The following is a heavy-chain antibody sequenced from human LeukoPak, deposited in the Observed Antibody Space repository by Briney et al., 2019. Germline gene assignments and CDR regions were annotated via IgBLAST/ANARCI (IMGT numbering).Heavy chain of an antibody. CDR2: IWPDGSNK. CDR1: GFTFSDYG. Sequence: GGPLRLSCAASGFTFSDYGIHWFRQAPGKGLEGVAVIWPDGSNKYYADSVKGRFTISRENSKNTLYLRMNSLRVEDTAVYYCVRASGSFDYWGQGTLVTVSS. D-gene: IGHD3-10*01. J-gene: IGHJ4*02. V-gene: IGHV3-33*01. CDR3: VRASGSFDY.